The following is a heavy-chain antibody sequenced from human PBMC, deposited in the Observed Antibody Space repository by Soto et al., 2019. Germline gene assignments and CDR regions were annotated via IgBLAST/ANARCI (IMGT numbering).Heavy chain of an antibody. CDR3: AKDRGLELPPNLFHYGMDV. Sequence: QVQLVESGGGVVQPGRSLRLSCAASGFTFTSYGMHWVRQAPGQGLEWVAVISFDGRNKDYADSVKGRFTISRDNSKNTWYLKINSLRPEDTAVYYCAKDRGLELPPNLFHYGMDVWGQGTTVTVSS. J-gene: IGHJ6*02. V-gene: IGHV3-30*18. CDR1: GFTFTSYG. CDR2: ISFDGRNK. D-gene: IGHD1-26*01.